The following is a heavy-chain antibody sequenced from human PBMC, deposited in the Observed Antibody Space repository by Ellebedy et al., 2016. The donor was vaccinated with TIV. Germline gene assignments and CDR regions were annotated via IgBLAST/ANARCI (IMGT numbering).Heavy chain of an antibody. CDR3: ARDPYCSGGSCYSGVDY. J-gene: IGHJ4*02. CDR2: ISSSSSTI. CDR1: GFTFSSYS. Sequence: GGSLRLXXAASGFTFSSYSMNWVRQAPGKGLEWVSYISSSSSTIYYADSVKGRFTISRDNAKNSLYLQMNSLRAEDTAVYYCARDPYCSGGSCYSGVDYWGQGTLVTVSS. V-gene: IGHV3-48*04. D-gene: IGHD2-15*01.